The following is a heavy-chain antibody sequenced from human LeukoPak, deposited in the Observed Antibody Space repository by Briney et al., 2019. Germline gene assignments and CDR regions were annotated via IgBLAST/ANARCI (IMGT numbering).Heavy chain of an antibody. D-gene: IGHD3-3*01. V-gene: IGHV5-51*01. Sequence: GESLQISCKGSGYSFTSYWIGWVRQMPGKGLEWMGIIYPGDSDTRYSPSFQGQVTISADKSISTAYLQWSSLKASDTAMYYCARLVGYDFWSGTNAGYYFDYWGQGTLVTVSS. CDR2: IYPGDSDT. J-gene: IGHJ4*02. CDR1: GYSFTSYW. CDR3: ARLVGYDFWSGTNAGYYFDY.